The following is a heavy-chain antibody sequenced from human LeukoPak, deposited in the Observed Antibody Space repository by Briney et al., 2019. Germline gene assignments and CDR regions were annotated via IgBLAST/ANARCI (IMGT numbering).Heavy chain of an antibody. CDR3: ARDPHYSGSYPYYFDY. D-gene: IGHD1-26*01. Sequence: GGSLRLSCAASGFTFSSYAMHWVRQAPGKGLEWVAVISYDGSNKYYADSVKGRFTISRDNSKNTLYLQMNSLRAEDTAVYYCARDPHYSGSYPYYFDYWGQGTLVTVSS. J-gene: IGHJ4*02. CDR2: ISYDGSNK. CDR1: GFTFSSYA. V-gene: IGHV3-30-3*01.